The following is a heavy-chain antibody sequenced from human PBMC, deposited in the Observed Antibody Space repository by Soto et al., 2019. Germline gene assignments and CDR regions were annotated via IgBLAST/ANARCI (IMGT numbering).Heavy chain of an antibody. D-gene: IGHD2-2*02. J-gene: IGHJ4*02. V-gene: IGHV1-3*01. CDR1: GYTFTSYA. CDR2: INAGNGYT. CDR3: ARGGDDCSTTSCYMIDY. Sequence: QVQLVQSGAEVKKPGASVMVSCQASGYTFTSYAVHWVRQAPGQRLEWMGWINAGNGYTKYSQKFQGRVTITRDTSASTAYMGLSSLRSEDTAVYYCARGGDDCSTTSCYMIDYWGQGTLVTVSS.